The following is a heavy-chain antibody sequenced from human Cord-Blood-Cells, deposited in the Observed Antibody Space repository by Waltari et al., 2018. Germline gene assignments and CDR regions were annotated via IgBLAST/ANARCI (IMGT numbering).Heavy chain of an antibody. V-gene: IGHV4-34*01. CDR3: ARHGGSWYYFDY. Sequence: QVQLQQWGAGLLKPSETLSLTCAVYGGSFSGYYWSWIRQPPGKGLEWIGEINHSGSTNYNPSLKSRVTISVDTSKNQFSLKLSSVTAVDTAVYYCARHGGSWYYFDYWGQGTLVTVSS. D-gene: IGHD6-13*01. CDR2: INHSGST. J-gene: IGHJ4*02. CDR1: GGSFSGYY.